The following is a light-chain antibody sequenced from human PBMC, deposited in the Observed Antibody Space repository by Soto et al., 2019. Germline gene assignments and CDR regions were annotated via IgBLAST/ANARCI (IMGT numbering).Light chain of an antibody. J-gene: IGLJ1*01. CDR3: QSYDSSLSGFV. Sequence: QSVLTQPPSVSGAPGQRVTISCTGSSSNIGAGYDVHWYQQLPGTAPKLLVYTNSNRPSGVPYRFSGSKSGTSASLAITGLQAEDEADYYCQSYDSSLSGFVFGTGTKLTVL. CDR2: TNS. CDR1: SSNIGAGYD. V-gene: IGLV1-40*01.